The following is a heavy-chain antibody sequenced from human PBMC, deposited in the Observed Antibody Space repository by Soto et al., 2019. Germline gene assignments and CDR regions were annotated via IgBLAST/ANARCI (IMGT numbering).Heavy chain of an antibody. CDR3: ARAISGYVT. CDR2: INTGNGNT. Sequence: QVQLVQSGAEVKKPGASVKVSCKASGITYTTYAIHWVRQAPGQGLEWMGWINTGNGNTRYSQRFQGRVTRTTDTSASTAYMDLSSLTSEDTAVYYCARAISGYVTWGQGTLITVSS. J-gene: IGHJ5*02. V-gene: IGHV1-3*04. CDR1: GITYTTYA. D-gene: IGHD5-12*01.